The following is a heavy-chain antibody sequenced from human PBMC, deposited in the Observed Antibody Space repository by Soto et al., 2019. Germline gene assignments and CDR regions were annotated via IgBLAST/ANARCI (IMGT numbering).Heavy chain of an antibody. CDR3: ARVRYYYDSSGLEPFDY. Sequence: QVQLVQSGAEVKKPGASVKVSCKASGYTFTSYAMHWVRQAPGQRLEWMGWINAGNGNTKYSQKFQGRVTITRDTSASTAYMELSSLRSEDTAVYYCARVRYYYDSSGLEPFDYWRQGTLVTVSS. J-gene: IGHJ4*02. V-gene: IGHV1-3*01. D-gene: IGHD3-22*01. CDR2: INAGNGNT. CDR1: GYTFTSYA.